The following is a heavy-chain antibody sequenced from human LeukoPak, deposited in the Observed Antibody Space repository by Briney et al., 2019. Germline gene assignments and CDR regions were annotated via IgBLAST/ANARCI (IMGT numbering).Heavy chain of an antibody. CDR2: IIPIFGTA. Sequence: GASVKVSCKASGGTFSSYAISWVRQAPGQGLEWMGGIIPIFGTANYAQKFQGRVTITTDESTSTAYMELSSLRSDDTAVYYCAREGVSLLYSSSWYGNWGQGTLVTVSS. CDR3: AREGVSLLYSSSWYGN. D-gene: IGHD6-13*01. V-gene: IGHV1-69*05. CDR1: GGTFSSYA. J-gene: IGHJ4*02.